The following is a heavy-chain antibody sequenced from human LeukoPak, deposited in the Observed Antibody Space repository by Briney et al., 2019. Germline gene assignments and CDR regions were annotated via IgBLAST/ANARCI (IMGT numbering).Heavy chain of an antibody. CDR2: IYYSGST. D-gene: IGHD3-3*01. Sequence: PSETLSLTCTVSGGSISSSSYYWGWIRQPPGKGLEWIGSIYYSGSTYYNPSLKSRVTISVDTSKNQFSLKLSSVTAADTAVYYCARPTTYYDFWTGHAFDIWGQGTMVTVSS. V-gene: IGHV4-39*01. J-gene: IGHJ3*02. CDR3: ARPTTYYDFWTGHAFDI. CDR1: GGSISSSSYY.